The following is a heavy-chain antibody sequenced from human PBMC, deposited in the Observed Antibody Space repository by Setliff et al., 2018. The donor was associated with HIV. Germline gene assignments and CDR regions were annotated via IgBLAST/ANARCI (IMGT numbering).Heavy chain of an antibody. V-gene: IGHV2-5*02. CDR3: ARIQGNSGLDAFDI. CDR1: GFSLSTSGVG. Sequence: SGPTLVNPTQTLTLTCTFSGFSLSTSGVGVGWIRQPPGKALEWLALIYWDDDKRYRPSLKRRLTITKDTSKSQVVLTMTNMDPVDTATYYCARIQGNSGLDAFDICGQGTMVAVSS. D-gene: IGHD1-26*01. CDR2: IYWDDDK. J-gene: IGHJ3*02.